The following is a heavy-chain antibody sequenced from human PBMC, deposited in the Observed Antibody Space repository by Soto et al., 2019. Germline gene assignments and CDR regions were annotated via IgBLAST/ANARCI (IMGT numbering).Heavy chain of an antibody. Sequence: ASVKVSCKASGDTFTTYDINWVRQATGHGLEWMGWINPNSGNIGYAQRFQGRVTMTRDTAIRTAYMEVSSLRSDDTAVYYCARDPSQYSYGSDWFDPWGQGTLVTVSS. CDR2: INPNSGNI. CDR1: GDTFTTYD. D-gene: IGHD5-18*01. V-gene: IGHV1-8*01. J-gene: IGHJ5*02. CDR3: ARDPSQYSYGSDWFDP.